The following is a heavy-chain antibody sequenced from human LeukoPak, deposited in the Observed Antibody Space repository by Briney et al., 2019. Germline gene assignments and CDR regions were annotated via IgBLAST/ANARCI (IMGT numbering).Heavy chain of an antibody. V-gene: IGHV3-21*01. D-gene: IGHD2-15*01. Sequence: GGSLRLSCAASGFTFSSYVMHWVRQAPGKGLEWVSSISSSSSYIYYADSVKGRFTISRDNAKNSLYLQMNSLRAEDTAVYYCARDDKLVAALYWGQGTLVTVSS. J-gene: IGHJ4*02. CDR2: ISSSSSYI. CDR1: GFTFSSYV. CDR3: ARDDKLVAALY.